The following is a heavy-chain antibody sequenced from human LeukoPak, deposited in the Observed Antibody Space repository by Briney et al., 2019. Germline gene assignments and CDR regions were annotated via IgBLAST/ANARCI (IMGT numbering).Heavy chain of an antibody. CDR2: TSKDGSDT. CDR3: AGGGYSGSYYRFS. CDR1: GFTFSDSW. V-gene: IGHV3-74*01. D-gene: IGHD6-25*01. J-gene: IGHJ4*02. Sequence: PGGSLRLSCAVSGFTFSDSWMHWVRQAPGKGPEWLSRTSKDGSDTVYADSAKGRLTASRDNAKNTVYLELTNLRPDDTALYYCAGGGYSGSYYRFSWGRGTLVTVAS.